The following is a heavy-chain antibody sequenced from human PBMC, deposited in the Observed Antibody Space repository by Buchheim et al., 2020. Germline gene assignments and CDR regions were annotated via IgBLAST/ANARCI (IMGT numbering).Heavy chain of an antibody. CDR2: INPSGGST. Sequence: QVQLVQSGAEVKKPGASVKVSCKASGYTFTSYYMHWVRQAPGQGLEWMGIINPSGGSTSYAQKFQGRVTMTRDTSTSTVYMELSSLRSEDTAVYYCARDKEDGYCSGGSCYYYYGMDVWGQGTT. J-gene: IGHJ6*02. V-gene: IGHV1-46*01. CDR3: ARDKEDGYCSGGSCYYYYGMDV. CDR1: GYTFTSYY. D-gene: IGHD2-15*01.